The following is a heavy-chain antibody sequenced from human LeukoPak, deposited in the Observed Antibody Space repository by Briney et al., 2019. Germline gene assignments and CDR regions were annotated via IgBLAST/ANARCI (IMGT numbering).Heavy chain of an antibody. CDR1: GFTFSSYS. CDR2: ISSSSSYI. CDR3: ARVWGPALEY. Sequence: GGSLRLSCAASGFTFSSYSMNWVRQAPGKGLEWVSSISSSSSYIYCADSVKGRFTISRDNAKNSLYLQMNSLRAEDTAVYYCARVWGPALEYWGQGTLVNVSS. V-gene: IGHV3-21*01. J-gene: IGHJ4*02. D-gene: IGHD7-27*01.